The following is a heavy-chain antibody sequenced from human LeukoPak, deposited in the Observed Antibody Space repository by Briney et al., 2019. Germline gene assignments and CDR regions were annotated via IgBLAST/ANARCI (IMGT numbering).Heavy chain of an antibody. CDR3: YCTTDY. V-gene: IGHV4-39*07. CDR1: GGSISYSSYS. D-gene: IGHD1-1*01. CDR2: SYYSGST. J-gene: IGHJ4*02. Sequence: SETLSFTCTVSGGSISYSSYSWGWVRQPPGEGLEWIGSSYYSGSTYYNPSLESRVTISLDTSNNQFSLRLSSVTAADTAVYYCYCTTDYWGRGTLVTVSS.